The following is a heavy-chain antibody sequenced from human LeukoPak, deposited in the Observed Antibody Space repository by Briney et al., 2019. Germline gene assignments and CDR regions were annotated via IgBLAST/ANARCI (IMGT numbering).Heavy chain of an antibody. Sequence: SETLSLTCTVSGASISTYYWSWIRQPAGKGLEWIGRIYTSGTTNYNPSLQSRISMSLDTSKNQVSLNLSSVTASDTAMYYCAKTARPGNYFDSWGQGTLVTVSP. CDR2: IYTSGTT. J-gene: IGHJ4*02. CDR1: GASISTYY. CDR3: AKTARPGNYFDS. V-gene: IGHV4-4*07. D-gene: IGHD6-6*01.